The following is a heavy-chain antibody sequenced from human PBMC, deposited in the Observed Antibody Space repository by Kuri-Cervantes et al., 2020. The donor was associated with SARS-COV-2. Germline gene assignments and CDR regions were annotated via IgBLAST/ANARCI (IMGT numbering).Heavy chain of an antibody. D-gene: IGHD2-15*01. J-gene: IGHJ6*02. Sequence: SVKVSCKASGGTFSSYAISWVRQAPGQGLEWMGGIIPIFGTANYAQKFQGRVTITADESTSTAYMELSSLRSEDTAVYYCARDRVVPGDYYYHGMDVWGQGTTVTVSS. CDR3: ARDRVVPGDYYYHGMDV. CDR1: GGTFSSYA. V-gene: IGHV1-69*13. CDR2: IIPIFGTA.